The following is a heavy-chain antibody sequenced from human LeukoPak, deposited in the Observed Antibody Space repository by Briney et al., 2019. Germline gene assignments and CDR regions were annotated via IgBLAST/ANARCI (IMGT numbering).Heavy chain of an antibody. Sequence: ASVKVSCKASGYTFTGYYMHWVRQAPGQGLEWMGWINPNSGGTNYAQKFQGRVTMTRDTSISTAYMELSRLRSDDTAVYYCARGRTRRYCTNGVCPERANYFDYWGQGTLVTVSS. CDR3: ARGRTRRYCTNGVCPERANYFDY. CDR2: INPNSGGT. CDR1: GYTFTGYY. J-gene: IGHJ4*02. V-gene: IGHV1-2*02. D-gene: IGHD2-8*01.